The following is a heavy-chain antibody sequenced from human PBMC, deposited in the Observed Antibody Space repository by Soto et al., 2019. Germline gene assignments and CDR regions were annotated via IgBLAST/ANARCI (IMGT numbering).Heavy chain of an antibody. Sequence: EVQLVESGGGLVKPGGSLRLSCAASGFTFSSYSMNWVRQAPGKGLEWVSSISSSSSYIYYADSVKGRFTISRDNAKNSLYLQMNSLRAEDTAVYYCARDKGRATLYYYYGMDVWGQGTTVTVSS. V-gene: IGHV3-21*01. CDR3: ARDKGRATLYYYYGMDV. CDR1: GFTFSSYS. J-gene: IGHJ6*02. D-gene: IGHD5-12*01. CDR2: ISSSSSYI.